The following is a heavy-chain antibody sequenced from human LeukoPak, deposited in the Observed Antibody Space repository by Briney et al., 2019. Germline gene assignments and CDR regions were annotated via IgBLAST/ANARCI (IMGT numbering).Heavy chain of an antibody. V-gene: IGHV4-59*12. J-gene: IGHJ4*02. Sequence: SETLSLTCTVSGGSISSYYWSWIRQPPGKGLEWIGYIYYSGSTNYNPSLKSRVTISVDKSKNQLSLKLSSVTAADTAVYYCTRGSRLLWFGELFPNYFDYWGQGTLVTVSS. CDR3: TRGSRLLWFGELFPNYFDY. D-gene: IGHD3-10*01. CDR2: IYYSGST. CDR1: GGSISSYY.